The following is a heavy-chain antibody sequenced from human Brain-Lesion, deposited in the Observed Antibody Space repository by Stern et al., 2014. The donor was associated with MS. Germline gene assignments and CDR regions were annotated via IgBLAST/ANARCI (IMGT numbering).Heavy chain of an antibody. Sequence: QVQLVQSGAEVKKPGASVKVSCKTSGYIFTGYYIHWVRQDPGQGLEWMAWINPNTGGTKYAQKFQGRVPMSRDTSISTAYVELSSLTSDDTAVYYCARDQRGITIFGVVTDYYYLGMDVWGQGTTVTVSS. J-gene: IGHJ6*02. CDR3: ARDQRGITIFGVVTDYYYLGMDV. D-gene: IGHD3-3*01. CDR1: GYIFTGYY. V-gene: IGHV1-2*02. CDR2: INPNTGGT.